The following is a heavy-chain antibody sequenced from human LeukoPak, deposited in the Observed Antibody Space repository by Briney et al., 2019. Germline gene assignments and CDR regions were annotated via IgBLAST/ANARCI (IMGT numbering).Heavy chain of an antibody. V-gene: IGHV4-59*01. CDR2: IYYSGST. D-gene: IGHD2-15*01. CDR1: GGSISSYY. J-gene: IGHJ4*02. Sequence: SETLSLTCTVSGGSISSYYWSWIRQPPGKGLEWIGYIYYSGSTNYNPSLKSRVTISVDTSKNQFSLKLSSVTAADTAVYYCARDLPYCGGGSCYGGGLDYWGQGTLVTVSS. CDR3: ARDLPYCGGGSCYGGGLDY.